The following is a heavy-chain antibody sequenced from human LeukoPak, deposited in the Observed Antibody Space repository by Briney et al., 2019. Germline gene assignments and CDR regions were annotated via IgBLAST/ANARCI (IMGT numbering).Heavy chain of an antibody. CDR1: GFSFSYYG. V-gene: IGHV3-30*18. J-gene: IGHJ4*02. CDR3: AKQTHYDFWSGSNCHY. Sequence: PGGSLRLSCSASGFSFSYYGFHWVRQAPGKGLEWVALISYDGTNKYYADSVKGRFTISRDDSKNTLFLQMNSLRAEDTAVYYCAKQTHYDFWSGSNCHYWGQGTLVTVSS. D-gene: IGHD3-3*01. CDR2: ISYDGTNK.